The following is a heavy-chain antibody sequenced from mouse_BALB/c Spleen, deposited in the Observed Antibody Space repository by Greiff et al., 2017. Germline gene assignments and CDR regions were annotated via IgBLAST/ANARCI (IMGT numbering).Heavy chain of an antibody. CDR3: ASGDPDY. D-gene: IGHD3-3*01. CDR2: ILPGSGST. J-gene: IGHJ2*01. V-gene: IGHV1-9*01. CDR1: GYTFSSYW. Sequence: QVQLQQSGAELMKPGASVKISCKATGYTFSSYWIEWVKQRPGHGLEWIGEILPGSGSTNYNEKFTGKATFTADTSSNTAYMQLSSLTSEDSAVYYCASGDPDYWGQGTTLTVSS.